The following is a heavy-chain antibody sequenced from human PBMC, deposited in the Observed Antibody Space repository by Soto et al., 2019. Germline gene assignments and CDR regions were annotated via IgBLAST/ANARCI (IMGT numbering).Heavy chain of an antibody. Sequence: QVQLVQSGAEVKKPGASVKVSCKASGYTFTSYGISWVRQAPGQGLEWMGWISAYNGNTNYAQKLQGRVTMTTDTPTSTAYMELRSLRSDDTAVYYCARSGYSSSWYGDPSIHYYYYGMDVWGQGTTVTVSS. CDR3: ARSGYSSSWYGDPSIHYYYYGMDV. V-gene: IGHV1-18*04. J-gene: IGHJ6*02. CDR1: GYTFTSYG. D-gene: IGHD6-13*01. CDR2: ISAYNGNT.